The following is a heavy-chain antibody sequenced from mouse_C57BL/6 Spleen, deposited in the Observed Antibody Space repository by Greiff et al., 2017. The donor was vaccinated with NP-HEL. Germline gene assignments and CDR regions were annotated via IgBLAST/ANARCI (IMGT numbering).Heavy chain of an antibody. CDR3: ARYGSSSWFAY. J-gene: IGHJ3*01. V-gene: IGHV1-50*01. CDR1: GYTFTSYW. D-gene: IGHD1-1*01. CDR2: IDPSDSYT. Sequence: QVQLQQSGAELVKPGASVKLSCKASGYTFTSYWMQWVKQRPGQGLEWIGEIDPSDSYTNYNQKFKGKATLTVDTSSSTAYMQLSSLTSEDSAVYYCARYGSSSWFAYWGQGTLVTVSA.